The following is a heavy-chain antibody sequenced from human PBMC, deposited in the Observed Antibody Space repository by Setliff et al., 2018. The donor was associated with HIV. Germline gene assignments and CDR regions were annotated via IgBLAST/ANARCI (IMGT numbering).Heavy chain of an antibody. D-gene: IGHD2-2*01. J-gene: IGHJ6*02. CDR1: GGTLSSYA. Sequence: ASVKVSCKSSGGTLSSYAISWVRQAPGQGLEWMGWINPNSGGTNYAQKFQGRVTMTRDTSISTAYMELSGLTSDDSAVYYCARYLVVVPVAVGGLDVWGQGTTVTVSS. CDR2: INPNSGGT. CDR3: ARYLVVVPVAVGGLDV. V-gene: IGHV1-2*02.